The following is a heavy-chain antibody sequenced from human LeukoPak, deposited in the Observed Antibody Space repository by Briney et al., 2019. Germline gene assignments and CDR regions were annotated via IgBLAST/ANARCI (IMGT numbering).Heavy chain of an antibody. V-gene: IGHV1-46*01. CDR1: GYTFSGYY. J-gene: IGHJ6*02. Sequence: WASVRVSCRASGYTFSGYYMHWVRQAPGQGLEWMGIINPSGGSTSYAQKFQGRVTMTRDTSTSTVYMELSSLRSEDTAVYYCARAPVAYYYYYGMDVWGQGTTVTVSS. D-gene: IGHD2-15*01. CDR2: INPSGGST. CDR3: ARAPVAYYYYYGMDV.